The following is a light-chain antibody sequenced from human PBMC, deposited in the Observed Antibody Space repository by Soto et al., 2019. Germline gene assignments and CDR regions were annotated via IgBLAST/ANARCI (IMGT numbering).Light chain of an antibody. V-gene: IGKV1-5*01. J-gene: IGKJ1*01. Sequence: DIQMTQSPSILSASVGDRVTITCRASQSISRWLAWYQQKPGKAPKVLIHDVSILESGVPSRFSGSGSGTEFTLTISSLQPDDFATYYCQQYDAYWTFGQGTKVEIK. CDR1: QSISRW. CDR3: QQYDAYWT. CDR2: DVS.